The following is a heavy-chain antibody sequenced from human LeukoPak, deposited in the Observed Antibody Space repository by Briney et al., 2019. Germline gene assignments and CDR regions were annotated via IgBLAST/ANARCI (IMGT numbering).Heavy chain of an antibody. V-gene: IGHV3-30*18. CDR3: AKGLGQWLVMFDS. J-gene: IGHJ4*02. Sequence: GGSLRLSCAASGFTFSSYAMSWVRQAPGKGLGWVAVVSYDGSNKYYADSVKGRFTISRDNSKNTLYLQMNSLRAEDTAVYSCAKGLGQWLVMFDSWGQGTLVTVSS. D-gene: IGHD6-19*01. CDR1: GFTFSSYA. CDR2: VSYDGSNK.